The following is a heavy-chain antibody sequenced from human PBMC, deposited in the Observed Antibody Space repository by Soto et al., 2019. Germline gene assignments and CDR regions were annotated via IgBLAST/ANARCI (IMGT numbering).Heavy chain of an antibody. Sequence: SQTLSLTCDISADSVSSTSASWYWITQSPSRGLEWLGRTYYRSKWYNDYAVSVKSRITINPDTSKNQFSLQLNSVTPEDTAVYYCARVYIAVAGTRDAFDIWGQGTM. V-gene: IGHV6-1*01. J-gene: IGHJ3*02. CDR3: ARVYIAVAGTRDAFDI. CDR2: TYYRSKWYN. D-gene: IGHD6-19*01. CDR1: ADSVSSTSAS.